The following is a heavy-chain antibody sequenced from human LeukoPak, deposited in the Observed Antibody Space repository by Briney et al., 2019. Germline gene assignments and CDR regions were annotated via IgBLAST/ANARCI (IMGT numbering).Heavy chain of an antibody. CDR3: ACAYDDILSGGFDY. D-gene: IGHD3-9*01. Sequence: PGGSLRLSCAASGFTFSSYAMSWVRQAPRKGLEWVSAISGSGGSTYYADSVKGRFTISRDNSKNTLYLQMNSLRAEDTAVYYCACAYDDILSGGFDYWGQGTLVTVSS. J-gene: IGHJ4*02. CDR2: ISGSGGST. CDR1: GFTFSSYA. V-gene: IGHV3-23*01.